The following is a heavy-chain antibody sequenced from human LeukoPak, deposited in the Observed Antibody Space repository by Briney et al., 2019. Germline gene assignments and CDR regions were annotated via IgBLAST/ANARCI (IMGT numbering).Heavy chain of an antibody. D-gene: IGHD2-2*01. CDR3: ARSYCSSTSCYAVAAFDI. V-gene: IGHV4-39*01. CDR1: GGSISTSSYY. Sequence: PSETLSLTCAVSGGSISTSSYYWGWIRQPPGEGLEWIAGIYYSGSTYYNASLKGRVTISVDTSKSQFYLKLTSMTAADTAVYYCARSYCSSTSCYAVAAFDIWGQGTMVTVSS. CDR2: IYYSGST. J-gene: IGHJ3*02.